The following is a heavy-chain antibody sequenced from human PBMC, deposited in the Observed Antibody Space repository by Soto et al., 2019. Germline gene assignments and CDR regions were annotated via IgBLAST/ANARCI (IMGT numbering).Heavy chain of an antibody. CDR1: GFTFSDFY. CDR3: VRDPPPDSETVYMDV. CDR2: ISSSGSLI. Sequence: GSLRLSCAASGFTFSDFYMSWVRQAPGKGLEWISYISSSGSLIYYADSVKGRFTISRDNANNSLYLQMNSLRVEDTAVYYCVRDPPPDSETVYMDVWGQGNMVT. D-gene: IGHD4-17*01. V-gene: IGHV3-11*01. J-gene: IGHJ6*02.